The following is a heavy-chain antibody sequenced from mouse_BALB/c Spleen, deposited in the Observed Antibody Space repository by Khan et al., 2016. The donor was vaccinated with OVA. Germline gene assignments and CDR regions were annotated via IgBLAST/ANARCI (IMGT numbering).Heavy chain of an antibody. J-gene: IGHJ3*01. D-gene: IGHD1-1*01. CDR3: TRGGYGSPFAY. V-gene: IGHV1S81*02. CDR1: GYTFTSYY. CDR2: INPSNGGT. Sequence: VQLQESAAELVKPGASVKLSCKASGYTFTSYYMYWVKQRPGQGLEWIGEINPSNGGTNVNEKFKNKATLTVDKSSSTAYMELSSLTSEDSAVYCWTRGGYGSPFAYWGQGTLVTVSA.